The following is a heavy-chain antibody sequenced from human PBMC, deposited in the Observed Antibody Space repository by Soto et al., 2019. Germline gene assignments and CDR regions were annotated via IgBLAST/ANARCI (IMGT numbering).Heavy chain of an antibody. D-gene: IGHD6-19*01. Sequence: QLQLQESRPGLVKPSETLSLTCTVSGGSISSSSYYWGWFRQPPGKELEWIGSIYYSGSTYYNPSLKSRVTISVDTSKNQFSLKLSSVTAADTAVYYCARQLYSSGWYSDYWGQGTLVTVSS. J-gene: IGHJ4*02. CDR2: IYYSGST. CDR1: GGSISSSSYY. CDR3: ARQLYSSGWYSDY. V-gene: IGHV4-39*01.